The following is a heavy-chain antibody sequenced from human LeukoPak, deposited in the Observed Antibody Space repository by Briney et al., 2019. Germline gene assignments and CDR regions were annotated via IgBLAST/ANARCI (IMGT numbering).Heavy chain of an antibody. J-gene: IGHJ4*02. D-gene: IGHD3-9*01. Sequence: ASVKVSCKASGYTFTSYGISLVRQAPGQGLEWMGWISAYNGNTNYAQKLQGRVAMTTDTSTSTAYLELRSLRSDDTAVYYCARDQRVDDILTGYYTNDYWGQGTLVTVSS. CDR1: GYTFTSYG. CDR3: ARDQRVDDILTGYYTNDY. V-gene: IGHV1-18*01. CDR2: ISAYNGNT.